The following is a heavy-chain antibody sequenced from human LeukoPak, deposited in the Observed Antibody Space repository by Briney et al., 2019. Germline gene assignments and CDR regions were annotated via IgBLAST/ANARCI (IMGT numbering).Heavy chain of an antibody. CDR3: ARGGDSSGYYYSFDY. CDR1: GGSISSYY. CDR2: IYYSGST. V-gene: IGHV4-59*01. D-gene: IGHD3-22*01. Sequence: SETLSLTCTVSGGSISSYYWSWIWQPPGKGLEWIGYIYYSGSTNYNPSLKSRVTISVDTSKNQFSLKLSSVTAADTAVYYCARGGDSSGYYYSFDYWGQGTLVTVSS. J-gene: IGHJ4*02.